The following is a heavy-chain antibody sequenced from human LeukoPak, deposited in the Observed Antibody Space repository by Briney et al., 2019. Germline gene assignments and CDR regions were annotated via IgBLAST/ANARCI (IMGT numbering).Heavy chain of an antibody. CDR1: TFTFTPGW. J-gene: IGHJ4*02. D-gene: IGHD5-18*01. CDR2: MKRDGGEK. CDR3: ASLDTAHPSGVH. V-gene: IGHV3-7*01. Sequence: GGSLRLSCEASTFTFTPGWMSWVRQAPGKGLEWVAMMKRDGGEKHYVDSVRGRFTISRDNAKNSLYLQMDCLRDEDTAVYYCASLDTAHPSGVHWGQGTLVTVSS.